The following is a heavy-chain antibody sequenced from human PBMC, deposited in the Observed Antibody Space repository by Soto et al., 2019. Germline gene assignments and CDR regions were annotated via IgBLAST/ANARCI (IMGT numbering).Heavy chain of an antibody. D-gene: IGHD3-22*01. Sequence: TSETLSLTCTVSGGSISSYYWSWIRQPPGKGLEWIGYIYYSGSTNYNPSLKSRVTISVDTSKNQFSLKLSSVTAADTAVYYCARRNYDSSGYPFNWFDPWGQGTLVTVS. V-gene: IGHV4-59*08. CDR3: ARRNYDSSGYPFNWFDP. CDR1: GGSISSYY. CDR2: IYYSGST. J-gene: IGHJ5*02.